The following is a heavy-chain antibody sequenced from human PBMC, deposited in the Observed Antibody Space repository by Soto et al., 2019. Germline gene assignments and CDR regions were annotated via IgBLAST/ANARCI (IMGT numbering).Heavy chain of an antibody. V-gene: IGHV3-74*01. J-gene: IGHJ6*04. CDR2: IDNAGTDS. Sequence: EVQLVESGGGLVQPGGSLRLSCAASGFTLSGRSMHWVRQAPGKGLVWVSGIDNAGTDSTYADSVKGRFTSSRDNAKNMLYLQMNSLRVEDTAVYYCARGWFVPDVWGTGTTVTVSS. CDR3: ARGWFVPDV. D-gene: IGHD3-10*01. CDR1: GFTLSGRS.